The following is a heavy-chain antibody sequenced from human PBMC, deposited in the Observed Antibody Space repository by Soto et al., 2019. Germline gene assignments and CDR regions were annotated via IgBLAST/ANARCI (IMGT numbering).Heavy chain of an antibody. Sequence: QVQLVQSGAEVKKPGASVNISCKASGYTFISNYVYWVRLAPGQGLEWMVIINPRGASTSYAQKFQGRVTMTSDMSTSKVYMDLSSLTSDDTAVYYCAREQEVCSSTPCHFDYWGQGALVTFPS. CDR1: GYTFISNY. J-gene: IGHJ4*02. CDR3: AREQEVCSSTPCHFDY. V-gene: IGHV1-46*01. CDR2: INPRGAST. D-gene: IGHD2-2*01.